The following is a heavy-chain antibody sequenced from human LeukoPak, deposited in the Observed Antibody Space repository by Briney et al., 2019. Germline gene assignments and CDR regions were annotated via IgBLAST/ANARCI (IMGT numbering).Heavy chain of an antibody. CDR2: ISASGGST. CDR3: AKDLVAVAGTV. V-gene: IGHV3-23*01. J-gene: IGHJ4*02. Sequence: GGSLRLSCAASGFTFSSYAMSWVRQAPGKGLEWVSAISASGGSTYYADSVKGRFTISRENSKNTLYLQMNSLRAEDTDVYYCAKDLVAVAGTVWGQGTLVTVSS. CDR1: GFTFSSYA. D-gene: IGHD6-19*01.